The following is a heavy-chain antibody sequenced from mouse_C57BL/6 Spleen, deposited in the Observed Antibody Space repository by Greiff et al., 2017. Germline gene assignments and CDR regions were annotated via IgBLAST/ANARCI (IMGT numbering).Heavy chain of an antibody. CDR2: INPSNGGT. J-gene: IGHJ2*01. V-gene: IGHV1-53*01. D-gene: IGHD1-1*01. CDR3: ARWDYGRGGYYFDY. Sequence: QVQLQQPGTELVKPGASVKLPCKASGYTFTSYWMHWVKQRPGQGLEWIGNINPSNGGTNYNEKFKSKATLTVDKSSSTAYMQLSSLTSEDSAVYYCARWDYGRGGYYFDYWGQGTTLTVSS. CDR1: GYTFTSYW.